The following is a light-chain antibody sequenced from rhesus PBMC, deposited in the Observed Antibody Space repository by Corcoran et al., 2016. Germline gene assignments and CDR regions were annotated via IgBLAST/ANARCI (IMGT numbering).Light chain of an antibody. CDR2: AAS. V-gene: IGKV1-44*02. CDR3: QQHNSHPRT. Sequence: DIQMTQSPSSLSASVGDRVTITCRASQTISSYLAWYQQRPGKVPKLLIYAASSLESGVPSRFSGSGSGTEFHLTISSLQPEDFATYYCQQHNSHPRTFGQGTKVEIK. J-gene: IGKJ1*01. CDR1: QTISSY.